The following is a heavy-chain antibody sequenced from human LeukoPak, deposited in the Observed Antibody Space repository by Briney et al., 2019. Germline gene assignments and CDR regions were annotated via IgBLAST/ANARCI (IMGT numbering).Heavy chain of an antibody. V-gene: IGHV4-61*01. CDR2: IYYNAYT. D-gene: IGHD1/OR15-1a*01. CDR1: GASISSGNYY. Sequence: SETLSLTCTVSGASISSGNYYWSWIRQPPGKGLEWIGYIYYNAYTDYNPSLKSRVTISLHTSKNQFSLKLSSVNAADTAVYYCVRDRHWTNDWVFDYWGQGTLVTVSS. CDR3: VRDRHWTNDWVFDY. J-gene: IGHJ4*02.